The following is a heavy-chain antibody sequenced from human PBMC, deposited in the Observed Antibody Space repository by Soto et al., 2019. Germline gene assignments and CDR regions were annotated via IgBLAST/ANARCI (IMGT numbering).Heavy chain of an antibody. CDR1: GYTFTDYY. CDR2: INPRSGGT. Sequence: GASVKVSCKASGYTFTDYYMHWVRQAPGQGLEWMGWINPRSGGTKYAQKFQGRVTMTRVTSISTAYMELSSLRSDNTALYYCAKDPNVVVVPAATGGMDVWGQGTTVTVS. CDR3: AKDPNVVVVPAATGGMDV. V-gene: IGHV1-2*02. J-gene: IGHJ6*02. D-gene: IGHD2-2*01.